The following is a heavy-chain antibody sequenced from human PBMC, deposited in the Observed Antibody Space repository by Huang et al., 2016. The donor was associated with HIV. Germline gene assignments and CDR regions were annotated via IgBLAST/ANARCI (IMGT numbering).Heavy chain of an antibody. CDR3: TREYTVAGAFDL. CDR2: ITNDGSMR. D-gene: IGHD5-12*01. V-gene: IGHV3-30-3*01. J-gene: IGHJ3*01. Sequence: QVQLVESGGGVVQPGRSLRLSCAASGFSFAKYAMHWVRQAPGKRLEWVTFITNDGSMRYYADSVKGRFTISRDNFKNALYLQMNRLRGDDTAVYYCTREYTVAGAFDLWGQGTMVTVSS. CDR1: GFSFAKYA.